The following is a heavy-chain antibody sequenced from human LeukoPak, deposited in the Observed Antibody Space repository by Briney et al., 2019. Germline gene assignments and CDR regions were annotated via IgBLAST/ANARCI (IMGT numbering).Heavy chain of an antibody. V-gene: IGHV1-8*01. CDR2: MNPNSGNT. D-gene: IGHD3-22*01. CDR3: ARAPGGYYDSSGSFDY. Sequence: ASVKVSCKASGYTFTSYDMNWVRQATGQGLEWMGWMNPNSGNTGYAQKFQGRVTMTRNTSISTAYMELSSLRSEDTAVYYCARAPGGYYDSSGSFDYWGQGTLVTVSS. J-gene: IGHJ4*02. CDR1: GYTFTSYD.